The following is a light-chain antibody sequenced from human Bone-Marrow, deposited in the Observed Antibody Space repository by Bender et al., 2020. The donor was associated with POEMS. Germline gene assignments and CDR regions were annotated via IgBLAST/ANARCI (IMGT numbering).Light chain of an antibody. CDR3: CSYAGGGTFYV. CDR2: EVT. V-gene: IGLV2-23*02. Sequence: QSALTQPASVSGSPGQSITISCTGTSSDVGGYNYVSWYQHHPGKAPKLIIYEVTERPSGVSVRFSGSRSGYTASLTISGLQAEDEADYYCCSYAGGGTFYVFGTGTKVTVL. CDR1: SSDVGGYNY. J-gene: IGLJ1*01.